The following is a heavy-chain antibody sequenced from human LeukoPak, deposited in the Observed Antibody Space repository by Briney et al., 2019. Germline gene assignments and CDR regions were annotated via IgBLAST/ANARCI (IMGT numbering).Heavy chain of an antibody. J-gene: IGHJ3*02. CDR1: GYTFNVYY. V-gene: IGHV1-2*02. CDR2: INPNTGDT. D-gene: IGHD1-26*01. Sequence: ASVKVSCKASGYTFNVYYTHWVRQAPGRGLEWMGWINPNTGDTNYAQKFQGRVTMTRDTSITTAYMELSGLRSDDTAVYYCARDHVGDDAFDIWGQGTMVTVSS. CDR3: ARDHVGDDAFDI.